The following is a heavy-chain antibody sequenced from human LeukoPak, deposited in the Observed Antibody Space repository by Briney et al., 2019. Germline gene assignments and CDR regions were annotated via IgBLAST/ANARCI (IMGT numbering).Heavy chain of an antibody. CDR1: GFTFSRYW. D-gene: IGHD3-16*01. Sequence: GGSLRLSCAASGFTFSRYWIHWVRQAPGKGLEWVSRINPDGSTTTYADSVKGRFTISRDNAKNTVYLQMNSLRAEDTAVYYCARDYGAFDIWGQGTMVTVSS. V-gene: IGHV3-74*01. J-gene: IGHJ3*02. CDR3: ARDYGAFDI. CDR2: INPDGSTT.